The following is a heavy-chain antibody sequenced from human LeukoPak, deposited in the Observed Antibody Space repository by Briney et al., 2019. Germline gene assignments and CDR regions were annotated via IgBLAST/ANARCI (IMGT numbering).Heavy chain of an antibody. D-gene: IGHD3-22*01. V-gene: IGHV3-33*06. CDR2: IWYDGSIK. Sequence: GGSLRLSCAASGFTFSSYGMHWVRQTPGKGLEWVAIIWYDGSIKSYADSVKGRFTISRDNSKNTLYLQMNSLRAEDTAVYYCAKDLSITMIVRRGPFDYWGQGTLVTVSS. J-gene: IGHJ4*02. CDR1: GFTFSSYG. CDR3: AKDLSITMIVRRGPFDY.